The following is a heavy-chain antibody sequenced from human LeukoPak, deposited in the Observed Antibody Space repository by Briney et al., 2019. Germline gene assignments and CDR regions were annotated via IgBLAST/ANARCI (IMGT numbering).Heavy chain of an antibody. CDR3: ERLRPSIAAAGD. CDR1: GLSIRMSSYY. Sequence: PSETVSLTCTVSGLSIRMSSYYWRGIRQPPGKGREWIGRIYYSGRTSYNPSLKSRVTISVHTSKNQFSLKLSTVTAADTAEYYCERLRPSIAAAGDWGQGTLVTVSS. V-gene: IGHV4-39*07. CDR2: IYYSGRT. J-gene: IGHJ4*02. D-gene: IGHD6-13*01.